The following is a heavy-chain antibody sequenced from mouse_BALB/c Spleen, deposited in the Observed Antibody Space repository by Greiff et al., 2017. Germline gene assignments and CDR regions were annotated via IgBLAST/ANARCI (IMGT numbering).Heavy chain of an antibody. CDR2: IYPGDGDT. V-gene: IGHV1-87*01. Sequence: QVQLQQSGAELARPGASVKLSCKASGYTFTSYWMQWVKQRPGQGLEWIGAIYPGDGDTRYTQKFKGKATLTADKSSSTAYMQLSSLASEDSAVYYCARFRVYYAMDYWGQGTSVTVSS. J-gene: IGHJ4*01. CDR1: GYTFTSYW. CDR3: ARFRVYYAMDY.